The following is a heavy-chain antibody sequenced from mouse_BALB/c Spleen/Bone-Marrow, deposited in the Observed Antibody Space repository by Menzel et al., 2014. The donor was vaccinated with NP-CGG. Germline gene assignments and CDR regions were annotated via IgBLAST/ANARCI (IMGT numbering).Heavy chain of an antibody. J-gene: IGHJ3*01. CDR1: GFSLTSYG. CDR2: IWAGGST. D-gene: IGHD2-4*01. CDR3: ASMITTAWFAY. Sequence: QVQLQQSGPGLVAPSQSPSITCTVSGFSLTSYGVHWVRQPPGKGLEWLEVIWAGGSTNYNSALMSRLSISKDNSKSQVFLKMNSLQTDDTAMYYCASMITTAWFAYWGQGTLVTVSA. V-gene: IGHV2-9*02.